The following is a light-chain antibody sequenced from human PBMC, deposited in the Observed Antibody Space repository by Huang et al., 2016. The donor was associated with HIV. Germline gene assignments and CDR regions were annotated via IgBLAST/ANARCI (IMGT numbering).Light chain of an antibody. CDR3: QQYNDWPT. CDR1: QSVSSN. J-gene: IGKJ4*01. Sequence: EIVMTQSPATLSVSPGERATLSCRASQSVSSNLAWYQQKPGQAPRLLIYVAATSATGVPVRVSGSGSGTEFTLSISSLQSEDFAVYYCQQYNDWPTFGGGTKVEIK. V-gene: IGKV3-15*01. CDR2: VAA.